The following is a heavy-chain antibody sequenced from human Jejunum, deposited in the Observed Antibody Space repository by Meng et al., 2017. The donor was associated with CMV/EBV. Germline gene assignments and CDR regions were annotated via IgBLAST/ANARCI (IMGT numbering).Heavy chain of an antibody. V-gene: IGHV6-1*01. CDR3: ARDYYGSGTYSYLSDY. J-gene: IGHJ4*02. D-gene: IGHD3-10*01. CDR1: SNTVA. Sequence: SNTVAWHWIRQSPSRGLEYLGRTYYRSKWYNDYAVSVKGRIVINPDTSKNQFSLQLNSVTPEDTAVYYCARDYYGSGTYSYLSDYWGQGTLVTVSS. CDR2: TYYRSKWYN.